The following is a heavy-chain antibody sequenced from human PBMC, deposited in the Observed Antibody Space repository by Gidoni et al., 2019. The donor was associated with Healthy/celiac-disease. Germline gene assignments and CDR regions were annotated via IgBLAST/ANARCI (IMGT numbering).Heavy chain of an antibody. D-gene: IGHD6-19*01. CDR3: ARAAVAGRGFDY. CDR1: GFTFSGYG. V-gene: IGHV3-33*01. Sequence: QVQLVESGGGVVQPGRSLRLSCAASGFTFSGYGMHWVRQAPGKGLEWVAVIWYDGSNKYYADSVKGRFTISRDNSKNTLYLQMNSLRAEDTAVYYCARAAVAGRGFDYWGQGTLVTVSS. J-gene: IGHJ4*02. CDR2: IWYDGSNK.